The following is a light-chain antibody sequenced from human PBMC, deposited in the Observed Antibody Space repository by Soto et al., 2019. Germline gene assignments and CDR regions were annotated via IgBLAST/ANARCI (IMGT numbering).Light chain of an antibody. CDR1: QSVSSN. V-gene: IGKV3-15*01. Sequence: ELVMTQSPATLSVSPGARATLSCRASQSVSSNLAWYQQKHGQAPRLLIYGASTRATGIPARFSGSGSGTELTITISSLQSEDGEVYDCQQYNNWPWTFGQGTKVDIK. CDR2: GAS. J-gene: IGKJ1*01. CDR3: QQYNNWPWT.